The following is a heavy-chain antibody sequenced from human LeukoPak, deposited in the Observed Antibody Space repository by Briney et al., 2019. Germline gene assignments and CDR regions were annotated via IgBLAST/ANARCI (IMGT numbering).Heavy chain of an antibody. CDR2: IIPIFGTA. Sequence: GASVKVSCKASGGTFSSYAISWVRQAPGQGLEWMGGIIPIFGTANYAQKFQGRVTITADESTSAAYMELSSLRSEDTAVYYCARARGYYGSGSNVYYYYYMDVWGKGTTVTISS. CDR1: GGTFSSYA. D-gene: IGHD3-10*01. CDR3: ARARGYYGSGSNVYYYYYMDV. J-gene: IGHJ6*03. V-gene: IGHV1-69*13.